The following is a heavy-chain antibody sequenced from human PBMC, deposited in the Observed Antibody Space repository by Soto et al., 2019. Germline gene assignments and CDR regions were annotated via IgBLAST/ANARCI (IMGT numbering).Heavy chain of an antibody. V-gene: IGHV3-23*01. CDR2: ISGSGGST. CDR3: AKDHTIFGVALIDY. Sequence: GGSLRLSCAASGFTFSSYAMSWVRQAPGKGLEWVSAISGSGGSTYYADSVKGRFTISRDNSKNALYLQMNSLRAEDTAVYYCAKDHTIFGVALIDYWGQGTLVTVSS. CDR1: GFTFSSYA. D-gene: IGHD3-3*01. J-gene: IGHJ4*02.